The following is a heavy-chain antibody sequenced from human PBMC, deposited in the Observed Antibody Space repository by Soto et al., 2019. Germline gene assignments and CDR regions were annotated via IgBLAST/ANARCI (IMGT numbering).Heavy chain of an antibody. Sequence: QVHMVQSGAEVKKPGASVKVSCKASGYIFPSYGISWVRQAPGQGLVWMGWISAHNGNTKYAQKFQGRVTMTTDTSTSTANMELRGLRSDDTAVYYCAREGGVWPDSWGQGTLVTVSS. J-gene: IGHJ4*02. CDR2: ISAHNGNT. D-gene: IGHD1-26*01. V-gene: IGHV1-18*01. CDR3: AREGGVWPDS. CDR1: GYIFPSYG.